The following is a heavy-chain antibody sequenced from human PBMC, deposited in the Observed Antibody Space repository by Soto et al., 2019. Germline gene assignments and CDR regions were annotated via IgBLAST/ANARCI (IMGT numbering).Heavy chain of an antibody. V-gene: IGHV3-23*01. CDR2: ISGSGGST. CDR1: GFTFSSYV. Sequence: EVQLLESGGGLVQPGGSLRLSCAASGFTFSSYVMSWVRQAPGKGLEWVSTISGSGGSTYYADSVKGRFTISRDNSKNTLYLQMNNLRAEDTAVYYCAKDRSTVTTYYFDYWGQGTLVTVSS. CDR3: AKDRSTVTTYYFDY. D-gene: IGHD4-17*01. J-gene: IGHJ4*02.